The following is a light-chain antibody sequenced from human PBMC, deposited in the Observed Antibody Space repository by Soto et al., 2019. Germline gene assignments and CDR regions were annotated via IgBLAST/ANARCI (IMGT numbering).Light chain of an antibody. CDR1: NIGTKG. CDR2: WDS. Sequence: SYELTQSPSVSVAPGETARIICGGNNIGTKGVNWYQQKPGQAPILVIYWDSDRPSGIPERFSGSNSGITATLTVSRVEAGHEADYYCQVWDSSSDHVVFGGGTKLTVL. V-gene: IGLV3-21*04. CDR3: QVWDSSSDHVV. J-gene: IGLJ3*02.